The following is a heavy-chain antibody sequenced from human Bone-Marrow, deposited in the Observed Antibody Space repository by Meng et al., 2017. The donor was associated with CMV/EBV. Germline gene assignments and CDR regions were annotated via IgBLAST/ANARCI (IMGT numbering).Heavy chain of an antibody. V-gene: IGHV3-53*01. CDR3: ARDRGYDAWSGFLGSEYYGMDV. CDR1: GVTVPSSY. Sequence: GESLKISCAVSGVTVPSSYMTWVRQAPGKGLEWVSVIYSGGSTYYAESVKGRFTVSRDSAKNTVWLQMNSLRAEGTAVYYRARDRGYDAWSGFLGSEYYGMDVWGQGTTVTVSS. D-gene: IGHD3-3*01. CDR2: IYSGGST. J-gene: IGHJ6*01.